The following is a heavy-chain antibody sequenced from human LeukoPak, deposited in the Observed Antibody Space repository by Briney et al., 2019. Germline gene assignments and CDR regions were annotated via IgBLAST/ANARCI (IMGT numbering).Heavy chain of an antibody. V-gene: IGHV4-39*07. CDR1: GGSISSSSYY. CDR2: IYYSGST. Sequence: SETLSLTCTVSGGSISSSSYYWGWIRQPPGKGLEWIGSIYYSGSTYYNPSLKSRVTISVDTSKNQFSLKLSSVTAADTAVYYCARPYYYGSGSYGVWGQGTLVTVSS. J-gene: IGHJ4*02. CDR3: ARPYYYGSGSYGV. D-gene: IGHD3-10*01.